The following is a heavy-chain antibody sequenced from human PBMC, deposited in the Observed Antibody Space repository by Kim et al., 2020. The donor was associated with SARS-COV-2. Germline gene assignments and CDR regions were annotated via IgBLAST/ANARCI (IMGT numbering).Heavy chain of an antibody. CDR2: SEK. Sequence: SEKYYVDSVKGRFTISRDNAKNSLYLQMNSLRAEDTAVYYCARGQSGYDYWGQGTLVTVSS. CDR3: ARGQSGYDY. V-gene: IGHV3-7*01. J-gene: IGHJ4*02. D-gene: IGHD3-3*01.